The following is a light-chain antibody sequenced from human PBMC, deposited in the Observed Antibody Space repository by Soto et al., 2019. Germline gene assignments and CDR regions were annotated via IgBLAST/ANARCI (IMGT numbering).Light chain of an antibody. CDR2: GIS. Sequence: VLTQSPATLSLSPGGRATLSCSASQSVGLSLAWYQQKPGQAPRLLIYGISKRATDIPDRFSGSGSGTEFTLTISRLEPEDFAVYYCQQYGSSPSTFGQGTRLEIK. CDR3: QQYGSSPST. V-gene: IGKV3-20*01. J-gene: IGKJ5*01. CDR1: QSVGLS.